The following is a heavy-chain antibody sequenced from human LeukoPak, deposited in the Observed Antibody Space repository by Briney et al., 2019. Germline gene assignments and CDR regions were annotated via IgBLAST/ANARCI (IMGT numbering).Heavy chain of an antibody. CDR3: ARGVTRYNWFDP. V-gene: IGHV5-51*01. J-gene: IGHJ5*02. CDR2: IYPADSDT. Sequence: GESLKISCQAFGYKFSGNWIGWVRQMPGKGLEWMGIIYPADSDTYYSPSFQGQVTILVDKSINTAYLQWTSLKASDSAMYYCARGVTRYNWFDPWGQGTLVTVSS. D-gene: IGHD3-16*02. CDR1: GYKFSGNW.